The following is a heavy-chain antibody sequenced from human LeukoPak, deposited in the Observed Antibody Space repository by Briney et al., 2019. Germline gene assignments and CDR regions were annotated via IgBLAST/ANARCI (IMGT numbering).Heavy chain of an antibody. CDR3: VQTTGWLGFDY. J-gene: IGHJ4*02. Sequence: SETLSLICTTSGVSISRFYWSWVRQPPGKGLEWIGNIYNGVPTFFNPSLTSRVTISVDTPKRHFSLQLASVTAADTAVYYCVQTTGWLGFDYWGQGILVSVSS. V-gene: IGHV4-4*09. D-gene: IGHD6-19*01. CDR1: GVSISRFY. CDR2: IYNGVPT.